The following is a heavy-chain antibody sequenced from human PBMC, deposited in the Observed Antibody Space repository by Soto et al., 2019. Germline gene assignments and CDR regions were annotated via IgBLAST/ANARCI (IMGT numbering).Heavy chain of an antibody. V-gene: IGHV3-33*08. CDR2: IRFSGSNI. CDR1: GFTLSSYA. J-gene: IGHJ4*01. Sequence: PGRSLRLSCAASGFTLSSYAMSWVRQAPGRGLEWVAIIRFSGSNIHYADYVMGRFTISRDNSKNMLYLEMNNLRVEDTAVYYCARDGVGVTTFWGFLDYWGHGTLVTVSS. CDR3: ARDGVGVTTFWGFLDY. D-gene: IGHD3-10*02.